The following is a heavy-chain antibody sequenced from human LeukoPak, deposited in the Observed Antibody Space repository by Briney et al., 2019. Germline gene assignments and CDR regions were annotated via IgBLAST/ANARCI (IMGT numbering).Heavy chain of an antibody. CDR3: ARRRVDSGNHHFDY. V-gene: IGHV4-38-2*01. D-gene: IGHD1-26*01. Sequence: SETLSLTCAVSGYSISSGYYWGWIRQPPGKGLEWIGSIYHSGSTYYNPSLKSRVTISVDTSKNQFSLKLSSVTAADTAVYYCARRRVDSGNHHFDYWGQGTLLTVSS. CDR2: IYHSGST. J-gene: IGHJ4*02. CDR1: GYSISSGYY.